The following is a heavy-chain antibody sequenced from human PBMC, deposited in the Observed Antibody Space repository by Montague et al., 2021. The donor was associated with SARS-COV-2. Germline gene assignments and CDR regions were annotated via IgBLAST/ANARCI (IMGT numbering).Heavy chain of an antibody. J-gene: IGHJ4*02. CDR2: TYYRSKWYK. Sequence: CAISGDSVSSNSAAWNWIRQSPSRGLEWLGRTYYRSKWYKDYAVXVKSRITINPDTSKNQFSLQLNSVTPEDTAVYYCARGGSWLYYFDYWGQGTLVTVSS. V-gene: IGHV6-1*01. CDR1: GDSVSSNSAA. CDR3: ARGGSWLYYFDY. D-gene: IGHD6-13*01.